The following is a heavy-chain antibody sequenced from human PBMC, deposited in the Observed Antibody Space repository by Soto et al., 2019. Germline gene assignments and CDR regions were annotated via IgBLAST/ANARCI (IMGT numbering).Heavy chain of an antibody. CDR1: GGSISSGGYY. J-gene: IGHJ4*02. V-gene: IGHV4-31*03. D-gene: IGHD3-3*01. CDR3: ARVTIFGVVPNADFDY. Sequence: SETLSLTCTVSGGSISSGGYYWSWIRQHPGKGLEWIGYIYYSGSTYYNPSLKSRVTISVDTSKNQFSLKLSSVTAADTAVYYCARVTIFGVVPNADFDYWGQGTLVTVSS. CDR2: IYYSGST.